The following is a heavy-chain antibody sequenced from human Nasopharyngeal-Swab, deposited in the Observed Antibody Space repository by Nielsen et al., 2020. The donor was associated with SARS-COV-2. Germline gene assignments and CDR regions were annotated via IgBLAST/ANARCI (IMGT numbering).Heavy chain of an antibody. D-gene: IGHD3-3*02. CDR3: ARRGVGPFLEWLFFDY. CDR2: IYYSGST. J-gene: IGHJ4*02. Sequence: SETLSLTCTVSGGSISSYYWSWIRQPPGKGLEWIGYIYYSGSTNYNPSLKSRVTISVDKSKNQFSLKLSSVTAADTAVYYCARRGVGPFLEWLFFDYWGQGTLVTVSS. V-gene: IGHV4-59*12. CDR1: GGSISSYY.